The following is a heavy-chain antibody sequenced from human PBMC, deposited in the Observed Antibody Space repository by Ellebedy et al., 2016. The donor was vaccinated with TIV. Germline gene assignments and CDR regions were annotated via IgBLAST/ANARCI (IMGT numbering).Heavy chain of an antibody. V-gene: IGHV1-46*01. CDR2: IIPSDGTT. CDR3: ARDLGAPLFDH. CDR1: GYTFTDYY. J-gene: IGHJ4*02. Sequence: ASVKVSXXASGYTFTDYYMHWVRQAPGQGFEWMGIIIPSDGTTSYAQKFQGRVTMTRDTSTSTVYMELSSLRSEDTAVYYCARDLGAPLFDHWGQGTLVTVSS.